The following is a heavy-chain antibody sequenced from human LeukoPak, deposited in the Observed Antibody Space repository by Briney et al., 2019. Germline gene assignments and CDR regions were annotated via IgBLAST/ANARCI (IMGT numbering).Heavy chain of an antibody. J-gene: IGHJ4*02. Sequence: SETLSLTCAVYGGSFSGYYWSWIRQPPGKGLEWIGEINHSGSTNYNPSLKSRVTISVDTSKNQFSLKLSSVTAADSAVYYCARGPAWQVVAYYFDYWGQGTLVTVSS. CDR3: ARGPAWQVVAYYFDY. V-gene: IGHV4-34*01. D-gene: IGHD2-15*01. CDR2: INHSGST. CDR1: GGSFSGYY.